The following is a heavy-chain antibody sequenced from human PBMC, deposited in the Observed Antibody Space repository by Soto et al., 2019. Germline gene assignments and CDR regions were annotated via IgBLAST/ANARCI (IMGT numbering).Heavy chain of an antibody. CDR1: VGSISSSSYY. CDR2: IYYSGST. V-gene: IGHV4-39*01. Sequence: QLQLQESGPGLVKPSETLSLTCTVSVGSISSSSYYWGWIRQPPGKGLEWIGSIYYSGSTYYNPSLKSRVTISVDTSKNQFSLKLSSVTAADTAVYYCARHAEGAFDIWGQGTMVTVSS. CDR3: ARHAEGAFDI. J-gene: IGHJ3*02.